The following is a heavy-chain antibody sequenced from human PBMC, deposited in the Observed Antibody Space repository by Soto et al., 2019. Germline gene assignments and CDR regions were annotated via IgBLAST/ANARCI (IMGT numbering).Heavy chain of an antibody. Sequence: EVQLLESGGGLVQPGGSLRLSCAASGFSFTSYAMSWVRQAPGKGLEWVSAISGSGGSTYYADSVKGRFTISRDNSKNTLYLQMNSLRAEDTAVYYCAKVGNLIAALDDYWGQGTLVTVSS. CDR3: AKVGNLIAALDDY. CDR1: GFSFTSYA. D-gene: IGHD6-13*01. CDR2: ISGSGGST. J-gene: IGHJ4*02. V-gene: IGHV3-23*01.